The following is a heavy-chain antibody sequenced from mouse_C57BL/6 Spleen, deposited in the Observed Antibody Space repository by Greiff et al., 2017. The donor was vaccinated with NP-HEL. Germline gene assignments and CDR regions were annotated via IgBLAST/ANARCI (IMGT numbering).Heavy chain of an antibody. D-gene: IGHD1-1*01. CDR3: ARDRGTTVDDFDY. CDR1: GFTFSSYA. CDR2: ISDGGSYT. J-gene: IGHJ2*01. V-gene: IGHV5-4*01. Sequence: DVKLQESGGGLVKPGGSLKLSCAASGFTFSSYAMSWVRQTPEKRLEWVATISDGGSYTYYPDNVKGRFTISRDNAKNNLYLQMSHLKSEDTAMYYCARDRGTTVDDFDYWGQGTTLTVSS.